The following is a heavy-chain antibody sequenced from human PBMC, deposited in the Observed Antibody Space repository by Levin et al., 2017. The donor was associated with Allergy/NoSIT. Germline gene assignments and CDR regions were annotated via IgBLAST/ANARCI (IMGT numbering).Heavy chain of an antibody. J-gene: IGHJ6*02. CDR1: GGAIRAFY. V-gene: IGHV4-59*08. CDR2: IYHSGSS. Sequence: SSETLSLTCTVSGGAIRAFYWSWIRQPPGKRLDWIGYIYHSGSSDYSPSLKGRVTISMDKSKNQFSLKLNTVTAADTAVYYCARSREGWAFRSMDVWGQGTTVNVTS. D-gene: IGHD1-26*01. CDR3: ARSREGWAFRSMDV.